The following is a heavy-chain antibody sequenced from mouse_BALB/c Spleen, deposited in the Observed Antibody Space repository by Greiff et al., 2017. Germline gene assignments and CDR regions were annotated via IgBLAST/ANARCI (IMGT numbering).Heavy chain of an antibody. CDR3: NAGGYDLAWFAY. Sequence: EVQLQQSGAELVRSGASVKLSCTASGFNIKDYYMHWVKQRPEQGLEWIGWIDPENGDTEYAPKFQGKATMTADTSSNTAYLQLSSLTSEDTAVYYCNAGGYDLAWFAYWGQGTLVTVSA. J-gene: IGHJ3*01. CDR1: GFNIKDYY. D-gene: IGHD2-14*01. CDR2: IDPENGDT. V-gene: IGHV14-4*02.